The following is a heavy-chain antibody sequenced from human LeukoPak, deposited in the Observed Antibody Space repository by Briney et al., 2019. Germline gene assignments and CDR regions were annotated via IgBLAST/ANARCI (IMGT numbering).Heavy chain of an antibody. CDR1: GDTFIPYT. Sequence: SVKVSCKASGDTFIPYTFSWVRQAPGQGLEWIGRIIPSLDVANYAQKFQGRVTLSVDRDTATTYMEVTSLRSEDTAIYYCARDHCSPGTCLGGHWGQGTLVTVS. D-gene: IGHD2-15*01. CDR2: IIPSLDVA. V-gene: IGHV1-69*04. CDR3: ARDHCSPGTCLGGH. J-gene: IGHJ4*02.